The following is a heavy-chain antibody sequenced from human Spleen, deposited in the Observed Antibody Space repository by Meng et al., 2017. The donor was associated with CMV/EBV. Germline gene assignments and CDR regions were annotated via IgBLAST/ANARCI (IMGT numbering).Heavy chain of an antibody. CDR1: GGSISSGDYY. Sequence: SETLSLTCTVSGGSISSGDYYWSWIRQPPGKGLEWIGYIYYSGSTYYNPSLKSRVTISVDTSKNQFSLKLSSVTAADTAVYYCARESVVDTIYYFYYWGQGTLVTVSS. J-gene: IGHJ4*02. V-gene: IGHV4-30-4*08. D-gene: IGHD5-12*01. CDR2: IYYSGST. CDR3: ARESVVDTIYYFYY.